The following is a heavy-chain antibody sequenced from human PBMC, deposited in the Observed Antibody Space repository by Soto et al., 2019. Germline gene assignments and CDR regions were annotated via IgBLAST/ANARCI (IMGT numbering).Heavy chain of an antibody. CDR1: GFTFNNYA. D-gene: IGHD2-2*01. V-gene: IGHV3-23*01. CDR3: AKLGSSSWSPHYYFDY. Sequence: PGESLKISCAASGFTFNNYAMGWVRQAPGKGLEWVSAITDSGDDTYYIDSVKGRFTISRDNSKSTLYLQMNSLRAEDTAIYYCAKLGSSSWSPHYYFDYWGQGTLVTVSS. CDR2: ITDSGDDT. J-gene: IGHJ4*02.